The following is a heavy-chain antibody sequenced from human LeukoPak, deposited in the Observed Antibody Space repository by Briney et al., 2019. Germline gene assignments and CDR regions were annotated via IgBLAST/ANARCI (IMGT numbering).Heavy chain of an antibody. D-gene: IGHD2-21*02. CDR3: ARGGVVVTAFYFDY. Sequence: SVKVSCKASGGTFSSYAISWVRQAPGQGLEWMGGIIPIFGIANYAQKFQGRVTITADKSTSTAYMELSSLRSEDTAVYYCARGGVVVTAFYFDYWGQGTLVTVSS. CDR1: GGTFSSYA. CDR2: IIPIFGIA. V-gene: IGHV1-69*10. J-gene: IGHJ4*02.